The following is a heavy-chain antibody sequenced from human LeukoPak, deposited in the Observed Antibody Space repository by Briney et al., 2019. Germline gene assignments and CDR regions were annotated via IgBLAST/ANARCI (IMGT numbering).Heavy chain of an antibody. D-gene: IGHD4-17*01. CDR1: GYTFTGYY. CDR3: ARDLGDYGGEPDY. Sequence: VASVKVSCKASGYTFTGYYMHWVRQAPGQGLEWMGWINPNSGGTNYAQKFQGRVTMTRDTSISTAYMELSRLRSDDTAVYYCARDLGDYGGEPDYWGQGTLVTVSS. CDR2: INPNSGGT. V-gene: IGHV1-2*02. J-gene: IGHJ4*02.